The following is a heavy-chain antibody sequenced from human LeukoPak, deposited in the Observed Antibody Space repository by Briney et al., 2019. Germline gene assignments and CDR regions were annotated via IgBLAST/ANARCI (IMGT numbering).Heavy chain of an antibody. Sequence: PSETLSLTCAVYGGSFSGYYWGWIRQPPGKGLEWIGYIHYSGSTYYNPSLTSRVSISIDTPKNQFSLRLSSVTAADTAVYYCAREGSRDFWSGPVYYFDYWGQGTLVTVSS. D-gene: IGHD3-3*01. CDR1: GGSFSGYY. CDR2: IHYSGST. CDR3: AREGSRDFWSGPVYYFDY. J-gene: IGHJ4*02. V-gene: IGHV4-59*01.